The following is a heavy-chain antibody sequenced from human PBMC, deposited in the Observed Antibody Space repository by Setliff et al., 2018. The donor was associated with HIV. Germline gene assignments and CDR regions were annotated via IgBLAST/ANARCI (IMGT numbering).Heavy chain of an antibody. CDR1: GGSISSGDYY. V-gene: IGHV4-61*08. CDR3: ARDGVAVAGATWYFDL. CDR2: IYYSGST. J-gene: IGHJ2*01. Sequence: SETLSLTCTVSGGSISSGDYYWSWIRQPPGKGLEWIGYIYYSGSTNYNPSLKSRVTISVDTSKNQFSLKLSSVTAADTAVYYCARDGVAVAGATWYFDLWGRGTLVTVSS. D-gene: IGHD6-19*01.